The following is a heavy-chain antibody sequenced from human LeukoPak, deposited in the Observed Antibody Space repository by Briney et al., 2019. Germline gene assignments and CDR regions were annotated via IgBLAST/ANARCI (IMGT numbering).Heavy chain of an antibody. D-gene: IGHD5-24*01. CDR1: GFTFSSYA. Sequence: GGSLRLSCAASGFTFSSYAMSWVRQAPGKGLEWVSAISGSGGSTYYADSVKGRFTISRDNSKNTLYLQMNSLRDDDTAVYYCAKRLRDGYNSPIDYWGQGILVTVSS. CDR2: ISGSGGST. CDR3: AKRLRDGYNSPIDY. V-gene: IGHV3-23*01. J-gene: IGHJ4*02.